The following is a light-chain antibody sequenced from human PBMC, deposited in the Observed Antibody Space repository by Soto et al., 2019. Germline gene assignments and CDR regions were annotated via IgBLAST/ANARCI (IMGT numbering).Light chain of an antibody. CDR3: QQYGSSST. CDR1: QSVRNSY. V-gene: IGKV3-20*01. CDR2: GAS. Sequence: DIVLLQSPGTLSLSPGERATLSCRASQSVRNSYLAWYQQKPGQAPRLLLYGASSRATGIPDRFSGSGSGTDFTLTISRLEPEDFAVYYCQQYGSSSTFGQGTKVDIK. J-gene: IGKJ1*01.